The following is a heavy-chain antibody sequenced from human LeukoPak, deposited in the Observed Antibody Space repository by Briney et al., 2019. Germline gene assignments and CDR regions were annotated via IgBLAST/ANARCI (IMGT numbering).Heavy chain of an antibody. J-gene: IGHJ3*02. Sequence: SGTLSLTCAVYGGSFSGYYWSWIRQPPGKGLEWIGEINHSGSTNYNPSLKSRVTISADTSKNQFSLKLSSVTAADTAVYYCARHGGTPAINDAFDIWGQGTMVTVSS. D-gene: IGHD1/OR15-1a*01. CDR2: INHSGST. V-gene: IGHV4-34*01. CDR3: ARHGGTPAINDAFDI. CDR1: GGSFSGYY.